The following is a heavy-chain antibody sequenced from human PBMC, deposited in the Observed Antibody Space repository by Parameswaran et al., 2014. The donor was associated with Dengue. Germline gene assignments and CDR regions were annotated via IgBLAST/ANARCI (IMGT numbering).Heavy chain of an antibody. D-gene: IGHD2-2*01. CDR2: INPSGGGT. J-gene: IGHJ4*02. CDR3: ARAGPYCSSTSCSRSVDY. Sequence: WVRQAPGQGLEWMGMINPSGGGTTYAQNLQGRVTMTRDTSPSTVYMELSGLRSDDTAVYYCARAGPYCSSTSCSRSVDYWGQGILVTVSS. V-gene: IGHV1-46*04.